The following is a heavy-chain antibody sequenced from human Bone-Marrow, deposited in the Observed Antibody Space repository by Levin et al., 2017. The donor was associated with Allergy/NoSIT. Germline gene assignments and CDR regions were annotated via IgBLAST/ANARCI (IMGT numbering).Heavy chain of an antibody. CDR2: INHSGST. CDR1: GGSFSGYY. V-gene: IGHV4-34*01. CDR3: ARARMVRRASRQSSPVSPYGMDG. Sequence: SETLSLTCAVYGGSFSGYYWSWIRQPPGKGLEWIGEINHSGSTNYNPSLKSRVTISVDTSKNQFSLKLSSVTAADTAVYYCARARMVRRASRQSSPVSPYGMDGWGQGTTVTVSS. D-gene: IGHD3-10*01. J-gene: IGHJ6*02.